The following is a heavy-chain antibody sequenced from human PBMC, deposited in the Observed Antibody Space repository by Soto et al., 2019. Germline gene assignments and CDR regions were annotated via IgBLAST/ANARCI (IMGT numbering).Heavy chain of an antibody. CDR2: IYYSGST. CDR1: GGSISSGGYY. D-gene: IGHD6-13*01. CDR3: ARDGLLWSSSWYRASGMDV. V-gene: IGHV4-31*03. Sequence: SETLSLTCTVSGGSISSGGYYWSWIRQHPGKGLEWIGYIYYSGSTYYNPSLKSRVTISVDTSKNQCSLKLSSVTAADTAVYYCARDGLLWSSSWYRASGMDVWGQGTTVPVSS. J-gene: IGHJ6*02.